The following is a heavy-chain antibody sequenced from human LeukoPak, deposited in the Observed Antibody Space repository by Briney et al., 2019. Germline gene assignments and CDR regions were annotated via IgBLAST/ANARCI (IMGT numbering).Heavy chain of an antibody. CDR1: GYTFTGYY. Sequence: ASVKVSRKASGYTFTGYYMHWVRQAPGQGLEWMGRINPNSGGTNYAQKFQGRVTMTRDTSISTAYMELSRLRSDDTAVYYCARRHSSSWSFDYWGQGTLVTVSS. CDR2: INPNSGGT. D-gene: IGHD6-13*01. V-gene: IGHV1-2*06. CDR3: ARRHSSSWSFDY. J-gene: IGHJ4*02.